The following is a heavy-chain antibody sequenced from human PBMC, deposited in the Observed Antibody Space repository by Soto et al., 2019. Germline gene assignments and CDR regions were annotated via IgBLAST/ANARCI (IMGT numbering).Heavy chain of an antibody. CDR3: ARVGYYDSSGFFYPFDF. V-gene: IGHV4-34*01. D-gene: IGHD3-22*01. CDR2: INHSGIT. Sequence: SETLSLTCAVYGGSFSGCYWSWIRQPPGKGLEWIGEINHSGITGYNPSLKSRGTISIDTSQSQFSLRLKSVTAEDTAVYYCARVGYYDSSGFFYPFDFWAQGIPVTVSS. CDR1: GGSFSGCY. J-gene: IGHJ4*02.